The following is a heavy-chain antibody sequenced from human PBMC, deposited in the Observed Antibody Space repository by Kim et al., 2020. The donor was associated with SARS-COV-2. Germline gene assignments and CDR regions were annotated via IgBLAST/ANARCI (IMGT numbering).Heavy chain of an antibody. D-gene: IGHD1-26*01. CDR1: GFTFSSYA. CDR2: ISGSGGST. CDR3: ATPDGAGIVGATALDY. Sequence: GGSLRLSCAASGFTFSSYAMSWVRQAPGKGLEWVSAISGSGGSTYYADSVKGRFTISRDNSKNTLYLQMNSLRAEDTAVYYCATPDGAGIVGATALDYWGQGTLVTVSS. V-gene: IGHV3-23*01. J-gene: IGHJ4*02.